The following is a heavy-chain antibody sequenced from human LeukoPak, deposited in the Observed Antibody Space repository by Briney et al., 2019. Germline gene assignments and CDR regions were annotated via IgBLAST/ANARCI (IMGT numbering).Heavy chain of an antibody. V-gene: IGHV1-24*01. CDR2: FDPEDLET. CDR3: ATARGPIAPFDY. CDR1: GHTLTELS. Sequence: ASVKVSCKVSGHTLTELSIHWVRQAPGKGLEWLGGFDPEDLETIYAQNFQGRLTMNEDTSTDTADMELSSLRSEDTAVYYCATARGPIAPFDYWGQGTLVTVSS. D-gene: IGHD6-13*01. J-gene: IGHJ4*02.